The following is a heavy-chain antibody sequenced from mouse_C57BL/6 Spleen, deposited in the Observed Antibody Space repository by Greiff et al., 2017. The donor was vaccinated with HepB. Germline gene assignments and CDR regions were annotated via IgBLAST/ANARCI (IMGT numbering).Heavy chain of an antibody. J-gene: IGHJ1*03. CDR2: ISYDGSN. D-gene: IGHD1-1*01. CDR1: GYSITSGYY. CDR3: ARTWPHYYHRGYFDV. V-gene: IGHV3-6*01. Sequence: EVHLVESGPGLVKPSQSLSLTCSVTGYSITSGYYWNWIRQFPGNKLEWMGYISYDGSNNYNPSLKNRISITRDATKNQFFLKLNSVTTEDTTTYYCARTWPHYYHRGYFDVWGTGTTVTVSS.